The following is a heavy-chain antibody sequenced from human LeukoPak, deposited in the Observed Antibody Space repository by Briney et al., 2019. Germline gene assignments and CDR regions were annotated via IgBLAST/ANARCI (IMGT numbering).Heavy chain of an antibody. J-gene: IGHJ6*03. CDR2: ISAYNGNK. Sequence: GASVKVSCKASGYTFTSYGISWVRQAPGQGLECMGWISAYNGNKNYAQKLQGRVTITTDTSTSTAYMELRSLRSDDTAVYYCASGLAVGGSQYYYYYMDVWGKGTTVTVSS. CDR3: ASGLAVGGSQYYYYYMDV. CDR1: GYTFTSYG. V-gene: IGHV1-18*01. D-gene: IGHD6-19*01.